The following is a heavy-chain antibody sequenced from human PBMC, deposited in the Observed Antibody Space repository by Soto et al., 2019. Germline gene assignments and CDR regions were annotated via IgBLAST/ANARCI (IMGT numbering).Heavy chain of an antibody. CDR3: ARTPILYYYDSQTHDAFDI. J-gene: IGHJ3*02. CDR2: IYYSGST. V-gene: IGHV4-59*01. CDR1: GGSISSYY. D-gene: IGHD3-22*01. Sequence: SETLSLTCTVSGGSISSYYWSWIRQPPGKGLEWIGYIYYSGSTNYNPSLKSRVTISVDTSKSQFSLKLSSVTAADTAVYYCARTPILYYYDSQTHDAFDIWGQGTMVTVSS.